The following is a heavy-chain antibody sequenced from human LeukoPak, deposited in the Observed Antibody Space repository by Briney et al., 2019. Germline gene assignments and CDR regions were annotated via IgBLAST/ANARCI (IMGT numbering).Heavy chain of an antibody. CDR3: AKGGYCGGDCFFRLDY. D-gene: IGHD2-21*02. J-gene: IGHJ4*02. Sequence: ASVKVSCRASGYTFTSYGISWVRQAPGQGLEWMGWISGYNGNTNYAQKFQGRVTMTTDTSTSTAYMELRSLRSDDTAVYYCAKGGYCGGDCFFRLDYWGQGTLVTVSS. CDR2: ISGYNGNT. CDR1: GYTFTSYG. V-gene: IGHV1-18*01.